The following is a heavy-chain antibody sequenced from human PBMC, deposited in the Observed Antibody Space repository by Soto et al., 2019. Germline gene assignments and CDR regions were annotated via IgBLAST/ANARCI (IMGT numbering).Heavy chain of an antibody. CDR2: ITNKAYGATT. Sequence: GGSLRLSCTASGLTFGDYALGWFRQAPGKGLEWVGFITNKAYGATTEYAASVKGRFTISRDDSKRIAYLQMDSLKTEDTGVYYCSRELGGGYNWFGPWGQGTLVTVSS. CDR1: GLTFGDYA. J-gene: IGHJ5*02. V-gene: IGHV3-49*03. CDR3: SRELGGGYNWFGP. D-gene: IGHD1-26*01.